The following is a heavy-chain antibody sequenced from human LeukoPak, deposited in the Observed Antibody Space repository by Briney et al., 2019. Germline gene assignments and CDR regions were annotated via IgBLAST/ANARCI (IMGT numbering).Heavy chain of an antibody. CDR2: INPSAGST. V-gene: IGHV1-46*01. D-gene: IGHD3-10*01. J-gene: IGHJ4*02. CDR3: ARDLRFGELSFLPFDY. Sequence: ASVKVSCKASGYTFTKYDINWVRQAPGQGLEWMGIINPSAGSTSYAQKFQGRVTLTRDMSTSTVYMELSSLRSEDTAVYYCARDLRFGELSFLPFDYWGQGTLVTVSS. CDR1: GYTFTKYD.